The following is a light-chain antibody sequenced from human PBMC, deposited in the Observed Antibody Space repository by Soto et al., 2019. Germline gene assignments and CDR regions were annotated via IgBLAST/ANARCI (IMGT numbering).Light chain of an antibody. J-gene: IGKJ5*01. CDR2: AAS. CDR1: QSIYTH. CDR3: QQSYSTSPIT. Sequence: DIQMTQSPSSLSASVGDSVTISCRASQSIYTHLHWYQQKPGKAPNLLIFAASSLQSGVPSRFSGSGSGTDFTLTITSLQPEDSAAYYCQQSYSTSPITFGQGTRLDI. V-gene: IGKV1-39*01.